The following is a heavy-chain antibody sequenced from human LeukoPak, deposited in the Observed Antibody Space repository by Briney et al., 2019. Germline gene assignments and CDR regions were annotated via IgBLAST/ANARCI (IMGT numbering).Heavy chain of an antibody. Sequence: GASVKVSCKASGYTFTSYGISWVRQAPGQGLEWMGWISAYNGNTNYAQKLQGRVTMTTDTSTSTAYMELSSLRSEDTAVYYCAKGVVVPAATGYYYYYYMDVWGKGTTVTISS. CDR1: GYTFTSYG. CDR3: AKGVVVPAATGYYYYYYMDV. J-gene: IGHJ6*03. CDR2: ISAYNGNT. D-gene: IGHD2-2*01. V-gene: IGHV1-18*01.